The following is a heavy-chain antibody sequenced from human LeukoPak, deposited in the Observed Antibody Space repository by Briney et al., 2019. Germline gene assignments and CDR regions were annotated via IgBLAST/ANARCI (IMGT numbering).Heavy chain of an antibody. Sequence: PGGSLRLSCAASGFTFSSYEMNWVRQAPRKGLEWVSSISRSATTIYYADSVKGRFTISRDNAKNSLYLQMNSLRAEDTAVYYCAELGITMIGGVWGKGTTVTISS. CDR3: AELGITMIGGV. V-gene: IGHV3-48*03. CDR2: ISRSATTI. D-gene: IGHD3-10*02. CDR1: GFTFSSYE. J-gene: IGHJ6*04.